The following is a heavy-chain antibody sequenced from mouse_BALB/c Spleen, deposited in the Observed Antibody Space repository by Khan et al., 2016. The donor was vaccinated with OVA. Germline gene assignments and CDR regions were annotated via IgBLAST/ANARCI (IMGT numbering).Heavy chain of an antibody. CDR1: GFSLTGYG. CDR3: ARAYYGNYREAMNY. D-gene: IGHD2-10*01. V-gene: IGHV2-6-7*01. J-gene: IGHJ4*01. CDR2: IWGDGST. Sequence: QVQLKQSGPGLVAPSQSLSLTCTVSGFSLTGYGVSWVRQPPGKGLEWLGMIWGDGSTDYNSALKSRLSISKDNSKSQVFLKMNSLQTDDTAKYYCARAYYGNYREAMNYWGQGTSVTVSS.